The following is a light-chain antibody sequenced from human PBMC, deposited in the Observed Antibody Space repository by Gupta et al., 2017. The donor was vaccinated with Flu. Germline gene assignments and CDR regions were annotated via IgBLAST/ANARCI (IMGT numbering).Light chain of an antibody. CDR1: QSISSSY. Sequence: EIVLTQSPGTLSLSPGERATLSCRASQSISSSYLAWYQQKPGQAPRLLIYGASSRATGIPDRCSGSGSGTDFTLTISGLEPEDFAVDFCQQYGASPFTFGPGTKVDIK. V-gene: IGKV3-20*01. CDR3: QQYGASPFT. J-gene: IGKJ3*01. CDR2: GAS.